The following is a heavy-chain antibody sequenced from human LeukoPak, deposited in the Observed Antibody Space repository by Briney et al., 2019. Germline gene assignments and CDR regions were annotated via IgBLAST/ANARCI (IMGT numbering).Heavy chain of an antibody. CDR2: IYYSGST. CDR3: ARGPRTYYGSGSYADY. V-gene: IGHV4-30-4*01. D-gene: IGHD3-10*01. CDR1: GGSISSGDYY. Sequence: SQTLSLTCTVSGGSISSGDYYWSWIRQPPGKGLEWIGYIYYSGSTYYNPSLKSRVTISVDTSKNQFSLKLSSVTAADTAVYYCARGPRTYYGSGSYADYWGQGTLVTVSS. J-gene: IGHJ4*02.